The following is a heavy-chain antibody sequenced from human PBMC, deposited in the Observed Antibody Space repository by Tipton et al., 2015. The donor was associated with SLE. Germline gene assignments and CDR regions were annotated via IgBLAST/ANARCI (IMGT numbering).Heavy chain of an antibody. Sequence: GLVKPSQTLSLTCAISGDSVSSNSAAAWNWIRQSPSRGLEWLGRTYYRSKWYTDYAESLKSRITIRPDTSKNQVSLQLNSVTPEDTAVYYCARELEVFDKWGMLFDHSGHGTLLTVSS. V-gene: IGHV6-1*01. CDR3: ARELEVFDKWGMLFDH. D-gene: IGHD2-8*02. J-gene: IGHJ4*01. CDR2: TYYRSKWYT. CDR1: GDSVSSNSAAA.